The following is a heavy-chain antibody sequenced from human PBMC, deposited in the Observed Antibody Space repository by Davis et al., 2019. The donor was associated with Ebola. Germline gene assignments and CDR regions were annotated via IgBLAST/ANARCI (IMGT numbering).Heavy chain of an antibody. J-gene: IGHJ4*02. V-gene: IGHV3-74*01. CDR2: INSDGSST. CDR3: ARARIVGGFDY. Sequence: GESLKISCAASGFTFSSYWMHWVRQAPGKGLVWVSRINSDGSSTSYADSVKGRFTISRDNAKNTLYLQMNSLRAEDTAVYYCARARIVGGFDYWGQGTLVTVSS. D-gene: IGHD1-26*01. CDR1: GFTFSSYW.